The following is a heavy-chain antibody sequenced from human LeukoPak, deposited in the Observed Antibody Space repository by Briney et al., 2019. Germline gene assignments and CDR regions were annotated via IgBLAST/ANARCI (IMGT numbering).Heavy chain of an antibody. V-gene: IGHV3-23*01. J-gene: IGHJ4*02. CDR3: ARSRGYSYGFFDY. CDR2: ISGSASSI. Sequence: GGSLRLSCAASGSGFSSYAMSWVRQAPGQGLEWVSAISGSASSIKYTDSVKGRVTITRDNSKSTLYLQMNSLRAEDTAVYYCARSRGYSYGFFDYRGQGTLVTVSS. D-gene: IGHD5-18*01. CDR1: GSGFSSYA.